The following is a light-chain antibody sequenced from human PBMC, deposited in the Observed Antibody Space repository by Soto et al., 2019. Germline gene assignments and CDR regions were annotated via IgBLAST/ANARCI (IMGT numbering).Light chain of an antibody. CDR1: SSNIGSNS. Sequence: QSVLTQPPSVSAAPGQKVTISCSGSSSNIGSNSVSWYQQLPGTAPKLLIYDNDKRPSGIPDRFSGSKSGTSATLGITGLQTGDEADYYCGTWDSSLSGVVFGGGTKLTVL. CDR2: DND. CDR3: GTWDSSLSGVV. J-gene: IGLJ2*01. V-gene: IGLV1-51*01.